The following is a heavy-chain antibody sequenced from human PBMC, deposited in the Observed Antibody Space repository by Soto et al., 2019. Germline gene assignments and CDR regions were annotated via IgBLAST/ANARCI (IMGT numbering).Heavy chain of an antibody. CDR1: GGSISSYY. D-gene: IGHD1-1*01. V-gene: IGHV4-59*01. J-gene: IGHJ4*02. CDR3: ARVTKLHIDY. CDR2: IYYSGST. Sequence: SETLSLTCTVSGGSISSYYWSWIRQPPGKGLEWIGYIYYSGSTNYNPSLKSRVTISVDTSKNQFSLKLSSVTAADTAVYYCARVTKLHIDYWGQGTLVTVSS.